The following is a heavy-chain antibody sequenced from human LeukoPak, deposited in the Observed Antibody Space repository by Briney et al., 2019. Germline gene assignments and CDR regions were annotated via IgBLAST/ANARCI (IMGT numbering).Heavy chain of an antibody. J-gene: IGHJ5*02. V-gene: IGHV1-69*13. D-gene: IGHD2-2*01. CDR2: IIPIFGTA. CDR1: GGTFSSYA. Sequence: WASVNVSCKASGGTFSSYAISWVRQAPGQGLEWMGGIIPIFGTANYAQKFQGRVTITADESTSTAYMEVSSLRSEDTAVYYCAREGYCSSTSCYAAAYWFDPWGQGTLVTVSS. CDR3: AREGYCSSTSCYAAAYWFDP.